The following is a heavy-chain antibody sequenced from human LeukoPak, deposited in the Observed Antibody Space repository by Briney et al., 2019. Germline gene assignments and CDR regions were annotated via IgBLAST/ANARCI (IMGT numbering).Heavy chain of an antibody. CDR2: SYSTGST. CDR3: ARDQYSGSLDY. Sequence: SETLSLTCTVSGGSISSYYWTWIRQPAGKGLEWIGRSYSTGSTNYNPSLKSRVTMSVDTSKNQFSLKLSSVTAADTAVYYCARDQYSGSLDYWGQGTLVTVSS. D-gene: IGHD1-26*01. J-gene: IGHJ4*02. CDR1: GGSISSYY. V-gene: IGHV4-4*07.